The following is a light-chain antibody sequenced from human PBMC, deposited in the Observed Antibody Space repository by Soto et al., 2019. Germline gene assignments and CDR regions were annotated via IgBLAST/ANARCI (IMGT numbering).Light chain of an antibody. J-gene: IGLJ3*02. CDR3: SPYPTTSPPEV. CDR2: EVS. V-gene: IGLV2-14*01. CDR1: SSDVGGYNY. Sequence: QSALTQPASVSGSPGQSITISCTGTSSDVGGYNYVSWYQQHPGKAPKLMIYEVSNRPSGVSNRFSGSKSGNTASLTISGLQAENAANYYCSPYPTTSPPEVFGGGPTLTVL.